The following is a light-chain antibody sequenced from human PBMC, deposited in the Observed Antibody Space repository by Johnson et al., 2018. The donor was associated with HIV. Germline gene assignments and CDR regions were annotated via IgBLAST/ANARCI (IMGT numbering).Light chain of an antibody. CDR2: DNN. J-gene: IGLJ1*01. CDR1: IANIGNNY. CDR3: GTWGGV. V-gene: IGLV1-51*01. Sequence: QPVLTQPPSVSAAPGQRVTISCSGGIANIGNNYVSWYQQVPGTAPKLLIYDNNRRPSGIPDRFSGSKSGTSATLGITGLQTGDEADYYCGTWGGVFGTGTKVTVL.